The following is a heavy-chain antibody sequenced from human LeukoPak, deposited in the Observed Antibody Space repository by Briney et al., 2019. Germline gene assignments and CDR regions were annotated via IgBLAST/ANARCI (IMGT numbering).Heavy chain of an antibody. J-gene: IGHJ4*02. CDR3: ARWSDIVVVPAASGPDFDY. CDR2: INAYNGNT. V-gene: IGHV1-18*04. CDR1: GYTFTSYG. Sequence: ASVKVSCKASGYTFTSYGIRWVRQAPGQGLEWMGWINAYNGNTNYAQKLQGRVTITTDTSTSTAYMELRSLRSDDTAVYYCARWSDIVVVPAASGPDFDYWGQGTLVTVSS. D-gene: IGHD2-2*01.